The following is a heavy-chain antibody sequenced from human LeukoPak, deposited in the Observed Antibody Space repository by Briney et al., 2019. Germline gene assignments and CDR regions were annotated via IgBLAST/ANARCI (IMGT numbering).Heavy chain of an antibody. CDR3: ARTFIGLRTGGAFDI. CDR2: INPNSGGT. Sequence: GASVKVSCKASGYTFTGYYMHWVRQAPGQGLEWMGWINPNSGGTNYAQKFQGRVTMTRDTSISTAYMELSRLRSDDTAVYYCARTFIGLRTGGAFDIWGQGTMVTVSS. V-gene: IGHV1-2*02. D-gene: IGHD5-12*01. CDR1: GYTFTGYY. J-gene: IGHJ3*02.